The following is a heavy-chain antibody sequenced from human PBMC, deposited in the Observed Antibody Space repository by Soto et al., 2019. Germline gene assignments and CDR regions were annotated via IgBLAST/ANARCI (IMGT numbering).Heavy chain of an antibody. CDR3: TTVLAYSSGWYS. J-gene: IGHJ4*02. V-gene: IGHV3-15*07. CDR1: GFTFINAW. Sequence: EVQLVESGGGLVEPGGSLRLSCAASGFTFINAWMNWVRQAPGKGLEWVGRIKSNTDGGTTDYAAPVKGRFTISRDDSKSTLYLQVNSLNTVDTAVYYCTTVLAYSSGWYSWGQGTLVTVSS. D-gene: IGHD6-19*01. CDR2: IKSNTDGGTT.